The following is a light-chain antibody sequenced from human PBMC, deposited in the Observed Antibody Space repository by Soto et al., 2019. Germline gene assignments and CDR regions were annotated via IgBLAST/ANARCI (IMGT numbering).Light chain of an antibody. CDR3: SSYASTSTPRVV. CDR2: DVS. V-gene: IGLV2-14*01. Sequence: ALTQPASVSGSPGQSITISCTGTSSDVGGYNYVSWYQQHPGKAPKLMIYDVSNRPSGVSNRFSGSKSGNTASLTISGLQAEDEADYYCSSYASTSTPRVVFGGGTKVTVL. CDR1: SSDVGGYNY. J-gene: IGLJ2*01.